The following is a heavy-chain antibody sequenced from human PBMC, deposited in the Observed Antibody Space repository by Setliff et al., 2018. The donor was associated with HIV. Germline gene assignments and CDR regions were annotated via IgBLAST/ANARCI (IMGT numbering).Heavy chain of an antibody. CDR3: ARDRCDSVKCYLYNWFDP. CDR1: GYTFSAYA. Sequence: ASVKVSCKASGYTFSAYAIHWVRQAPGQRLEWMGWVKTGNGDTQYSQKFRDRVTITRDTSADTVYMELSSLRSEDTAVYYCARDRCDSVKCYLYNWFDPWGQGTLVTVSS. D-gene: IGHD3-22*01. CDR2: VKTGNGDT. J-gene: IGHJ5*02. V-gene: IGHV1-3*04.